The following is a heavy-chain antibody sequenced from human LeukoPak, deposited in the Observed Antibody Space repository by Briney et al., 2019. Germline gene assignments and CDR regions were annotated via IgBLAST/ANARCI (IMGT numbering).Heavy chain of an antibody. CDR2: IVGDGSAS. V-gene: IGHV3-23*01. CDR3: ARGKAAGLLDWFDP. CDR1: GFTFSSYA. J-gene: IGHJ5*02. Sequence: GGSLRLSCAASGFTFSSYAMSWVRQTPGKGLEWVSSIVGDGSASFYSDSVKGRFAVSRDNSMNTLYLHMESLRAEDAAFYYCARGKAAGLLDWFDPWGQGTLVTVSS. D-gene: IGHD6-13*01.